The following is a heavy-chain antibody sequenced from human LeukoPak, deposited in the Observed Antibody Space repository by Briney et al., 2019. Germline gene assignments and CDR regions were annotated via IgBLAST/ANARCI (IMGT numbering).Heavy chain of an antibody. V-gene: IGHV4-59*08. D-gene: IGHD3-10*01. J-gene: IGHJ4*02. CDR1: GGSITSYY. CDR3: ASSWFGYFGY. CDR2: VYYNGRT. Sequence: SETLSLTCTVSGGSITSYYWSWIRQPPGKGLEWIGYVYYNGRTNYNSPLKSQVTISIDTSKNQFSLKLNSVTAADTAVYYCASSWFGYFGYWGQGRLVTVSS.